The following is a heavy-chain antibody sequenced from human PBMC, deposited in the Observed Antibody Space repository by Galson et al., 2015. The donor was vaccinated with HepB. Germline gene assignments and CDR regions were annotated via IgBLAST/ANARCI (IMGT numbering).Heavy chain of an antibody. Sequence: SVKVSCKASGGTFSSYAISWVRQAPGQGLEWMGGIIPIFGTANYAQKFQGRVTITADKSTSTAYMELSSLRSEDTAVYYCARLYSSSSRYYYYGMDVWGQGTTVTVSS. CDR2: IIPIFGTA. D-gene: IGHD6-6*01. V-gene: IGHV1-69*06. CDR1: GGTFSSYA. CDR3: ARLYSSSSRYYYYGMDV. J-gene: IGHJ6*02.